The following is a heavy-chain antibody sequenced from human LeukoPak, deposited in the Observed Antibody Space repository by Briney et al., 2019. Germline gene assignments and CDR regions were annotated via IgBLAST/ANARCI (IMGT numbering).Heavy chain of an antibody. Sequence: ASVKVSRKASGGTFSSYAISWVRQAPGQGLEWMGGIIPIFGTANYAQKFQGRVTITADKSTSTAYMELSSLRSEDTAVYYCARVEAVAAAFDYWGQGTLVTVSS. D-gene: IGHD6-19*01. CDR3: ARVEAVAAAFDY. V-gene: IGHV1-69*06. CDR2: IIPIFGTA. J-gene: IGHJ4*02. CDR1: GGTFSSYA.